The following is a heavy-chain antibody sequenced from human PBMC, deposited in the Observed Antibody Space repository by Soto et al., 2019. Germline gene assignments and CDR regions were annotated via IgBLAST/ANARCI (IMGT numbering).Heavy chain of an antibody. CDR2: ISGSGGST. J-gene: IGHJ4*02. Sequence: GCLRLSCAASGFTFSSYAMSWVRQAPGKGLEWVSAISGSGGSTYYADSVKGRFTISRDNSKNTLYLQMNSLRAEDTAVYYCAKDSGVVLRFLEPNFDYWGQGTLVTVSS. CDR3: AKDSGVVLRFLEPNFDY. CDR1: GFTFSSYA. V-gene: IGHV3-23*01. D-gene: IGHD3-3*01.